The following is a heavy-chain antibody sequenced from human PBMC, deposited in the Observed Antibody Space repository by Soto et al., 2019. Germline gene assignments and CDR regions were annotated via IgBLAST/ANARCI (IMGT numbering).Heavy chain of an antibody. Sequence: QVQLVQSGAEVKKPGSSVKVSCKASGGTFRSYAISWVRQAPGQGLEWMGGTIPIFGTANYAQQFQGRVTITADESTSTAYMELCSLRSEDTAVYDCANEDIVVVVAAVYYYYGMDVWGQGTTVTVSS. CDR2: TIPIFGTA. CDR3: ANEDIVVVVAAVYYYYGMDV. D-gene: IGHD2-15*01. CDR1: GGTFRSYA. V-gene: IGHV1-69*12. J-gene: IGHJ6*02.